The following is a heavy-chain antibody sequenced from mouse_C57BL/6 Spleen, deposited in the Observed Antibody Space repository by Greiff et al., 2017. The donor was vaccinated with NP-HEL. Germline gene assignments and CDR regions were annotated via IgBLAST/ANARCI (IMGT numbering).Heavy chain of an antibody. CDR1: GYTFTDYY. V-gene: IGHV1-26*01. J-gene: IGHJ3*01. CDR2: INPNNGGT. CDR3: ARREGNQFAY. Sequence: EVQLQQSGPELVKPGASVKISCKASGYTFTDYYMNWVKQSHGKSLEWIGDINPNNGGTSYNQKFKGKATLTVDKSSSTAYMELRSLTSEDSAVYYCARREGNQFAYWGQGTLVTVSA. D-gene: IGHD2-1*01.